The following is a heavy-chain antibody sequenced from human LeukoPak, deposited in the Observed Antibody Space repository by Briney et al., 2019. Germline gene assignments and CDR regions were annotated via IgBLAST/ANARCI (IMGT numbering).Heavy chain of an antibody. J-gene: IGHJ4*02. Sequence: GGSLRLSCAASGFTFSSSWMSWVRQAPGKGLEWVANIKPDGSEEFHVDSVKGRFTISRDNSKSSLSLQMNSLRAEDTAVYYCARYGLTAALDFWGQGTLVTVSS. CDR2: IKPDGSEE. V-gene: IGHV3-7*01. CDR3: ARYGLTAALDF. D-gene: IGHD2-21*02. CDR1: GFTFSSSW.